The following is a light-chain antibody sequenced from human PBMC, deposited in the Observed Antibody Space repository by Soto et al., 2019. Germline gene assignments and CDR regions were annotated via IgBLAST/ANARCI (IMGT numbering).Light chain of an antibody. CDR1: QSVGGN. V-gene: IGKV3-15*01. CDR3: QQYNDWPPYT. Sequence: EIVMTQSPATLSVSPGERATLSCRASQSVGGNLAWYQQKPGQAPRLLIYGASTRATGIPDRFSGSGSGTEFTLTISSLQSEDFAVYYCQQYNDWPPYTFGQGTKLEIK. CDR2: GAS. J-gene: IGKJ2*01.